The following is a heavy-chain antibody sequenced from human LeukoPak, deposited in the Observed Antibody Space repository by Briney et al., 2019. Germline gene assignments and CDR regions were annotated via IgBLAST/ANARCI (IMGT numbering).Heavy chain of an antibody. CDR2: LYHSDSA. J-gene: IGHJ6*03. CDR1: GFSISNGYY. V-gene: IGHV4-38-2*01. CDR3: ARQHDSYYYYFIDV. Sequence: SETLSLTCAVSGFSISNGYYWVWIRQPPGRGLEWIGSLYHSDSAYYNTSLRSRVSMSVDTSKNQFSLTLSFVTAADTAVYYCARQHDSYYYYFIDVRGSGTTVTVSS.